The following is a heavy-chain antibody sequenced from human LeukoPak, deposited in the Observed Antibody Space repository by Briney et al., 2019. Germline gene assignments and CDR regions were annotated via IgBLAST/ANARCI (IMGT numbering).Heavy chain of an antibody. J-gene: IGHJ6*03. Sequence: GGSLRLSCAASGFSFSGYWITWVRQAPGKGLEWVANIKQDGSDKNYVDSVKGRFTISRDNAKNSLYLQMNSLRAEDTAVYYCARSSAIAYYYMDVWGKGPTVTVSS. CDR2: IKQDGSDK. CDR3: ARSSAIAYYYMDV. CDR1: GFSFSGYW. V-gene: IGHV3-7*01. D-gene: IGHD2-2*01.